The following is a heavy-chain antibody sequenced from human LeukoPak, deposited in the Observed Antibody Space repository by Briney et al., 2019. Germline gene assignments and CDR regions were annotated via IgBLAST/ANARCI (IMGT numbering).Heavy chain of an antibody. D-gene: IGHD1-1*01. Sequence: SETLSLTCTVSGDSISSSSYYWGWIRQPPGEGLEWIGSIYYSGSTYYNPSLKSRVTISVDTSKNQFSLKLSSVTAADTAVYYCARETLEGKFDPWGQGILVTVSS. V-gene: IGHV4-39*07. CDR3: ARETLEGKFDP. J-gene: IGHJ5*02. CDR1: GDSISSSSYY. CDR2: IYYSGST.